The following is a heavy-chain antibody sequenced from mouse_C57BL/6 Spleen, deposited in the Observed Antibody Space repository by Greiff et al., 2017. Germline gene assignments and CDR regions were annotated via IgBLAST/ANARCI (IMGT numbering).Heavy chain of an antibody. CDR3: AAGTDY. D-gene: IGHD4-1*01. CDR1: GYSFTGYY. Sequence: EVQLVESGPELVKPGASVKISCKASGYSFTGYYMNWVKQSPEKSLEWIGEINPSTGGTTYNQKFKAKATLTVDKSSSTAYMQLKSLTSEDSAVYYCAAGTDYWGQGTTLTVSS. J-gene: IGHJ2*01. CDR2: INPSTGGT. V-gene: IGHV1-42*01.